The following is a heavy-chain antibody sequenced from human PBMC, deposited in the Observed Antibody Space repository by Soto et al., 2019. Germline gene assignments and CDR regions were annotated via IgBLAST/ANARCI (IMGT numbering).Heavy chain of an antibody. CDR2: IYYSGST. D-gene: IGHD6-13*01. V-gene: IGHV4-31*03. CDR3: ARDHGYSSSWYSGYYGMDV. Sequence: PSETLSLTCTVSGGSISSGGYYWSWIRQHPGKGLEWIGYIYYSGSTYYNPSLKSRVTISVDTSKNQFSLKLSSVTAADTAVYYCARDHGYSSSWYSGYYGMDVWGQGTTVTVSS. CDR1: GGSISSGGYY. J-gene: IGHJ6*02.